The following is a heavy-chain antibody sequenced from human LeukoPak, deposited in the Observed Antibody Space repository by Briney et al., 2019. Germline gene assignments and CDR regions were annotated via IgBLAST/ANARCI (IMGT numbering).Heavy chain of an antibody. CDR3: ARNGRLQKYYFDY. CDR1: GFTFSSYS. Sequence: PGGSLRLSCAASGFTFSSYSMNWVRQAPGKGLEWVSSISSSSSYIYYADSVKGRFTISRDNAKNSLYLQMNSLRAEDTAVYYCARNGRLQKYYFDYWGQGTLVTVSS. CDR2: ISSSSSYI. D-gene: IGHD4-11*01. V-gene: IGHV3-21*04. J-gene: IGHJ4*02.